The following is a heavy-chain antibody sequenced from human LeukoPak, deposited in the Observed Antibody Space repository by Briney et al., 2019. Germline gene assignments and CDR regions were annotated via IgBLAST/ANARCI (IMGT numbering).Heavy chain of an antibody. CDR2: TYNRGST. J-gene: IGHJ3*02. CDR1: GGSISSYY. D-gene: IGHD6-19*01. Sequence: TSETLSLTCTVSGGSISSYYWSWIRQPPGKGLEWIGYTYNRGSTNYNPSLKSRVTILVDTSKNQFSLKLRSVTAADTAVYYCARDRPGIAVAGDAFDIRGQGTLVTVSS. V-gene: IGHV4-59*01. CDR3: ARDRPGIAVAGDAFDI.